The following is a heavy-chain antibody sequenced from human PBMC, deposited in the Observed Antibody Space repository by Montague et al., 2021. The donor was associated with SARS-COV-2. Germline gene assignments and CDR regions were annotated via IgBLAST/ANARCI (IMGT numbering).Heavy chain of an antibody. CDR1: GSSVRSYY. CDR3: ARENTVTTFGGPYYIDS. CDR2: IYDSGST. D-gene: IGHD4-17*01. J-gene: IGHJ4*02. Sequence: SETLSLTRILSGSSVRSYYWSWIRQPPGKGLEWIGYIYDSGSTNYNPSLKSRVTISVDTSKNQFSLKLSSVTAADTAVYYCARENTVTTFGGPYYIDSWGQGTLVTVSA. V-gene: IGHV4-59*02.